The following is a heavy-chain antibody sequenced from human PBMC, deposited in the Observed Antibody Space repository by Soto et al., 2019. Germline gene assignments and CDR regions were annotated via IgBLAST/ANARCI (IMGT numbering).Heavy chain of an antibody. V-gene: IGHV3-23*01. CDR2: ISGSGGST. CDR3: AKASCYDFWSGCYYYYMDV. Sequence: EVQLLESGGGLVQPGGSLRLSCAASGFTFSSYAMSWVRQAPGKGLEWVSAISGSGGSTYYADSVKGRFTISRDNSKNTLYLQMNSLRAEDTAVYYCAKASCYDFWSGCYYYYMDVWGKGTTVTVSS. CDR1: GFTFSSYA. J-gene: IGHJ6*03. D-gene: IGHD3-3*01.